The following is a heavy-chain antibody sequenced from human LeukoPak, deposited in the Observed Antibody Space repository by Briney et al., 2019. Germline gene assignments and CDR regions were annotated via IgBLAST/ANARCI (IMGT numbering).Heavy chain of an antibody. CDR2: ISGSGGST. CDR3: AKPRMITFGGVIVPTTYYFDY. CDR1: GFTFSSYA. Sequence: GGSLRLSCAASGFTFSSYAMSWVRQAPGKGLEWVSAISGSGGSTYYADSVKGRFTISRDNSKNTLYLQMNSLRAEDTAVYYCAKPRMITFGGVIVPTTYYFDYWGQGTLVTVSS. D-gene: IGHD3-16*02. V-gene: IGHV3-23*01. J-gene: IGHJ4*02.